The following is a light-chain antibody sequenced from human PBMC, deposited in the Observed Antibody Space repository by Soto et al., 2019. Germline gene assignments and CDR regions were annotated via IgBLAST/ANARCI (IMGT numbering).Light chain of an antibody. V-gene: IGKV3D-15*01. CDR3: QQYNNWPPIT. CDR1: QSVSST. J-gene: IGKJ5*01. CDR2: GAS. Sequence: EIVMTQSPATLSVSLGERATLSCRASQSVSSTLAWYQQKPGQAPRLLIYGASTRATGVPARFSGSGSGTEFTLTISSLQSEDFAVYYCQQYNNWPPITCGQGTRREIK.